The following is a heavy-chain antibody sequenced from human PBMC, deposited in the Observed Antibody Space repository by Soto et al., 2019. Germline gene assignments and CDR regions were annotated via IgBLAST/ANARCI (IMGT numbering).Heavy chain of an antibody. CDR2: ITGDGGST. CDR3: AKAYYYDSSGYYGMDV. J-gene: IGHJ6*02. CDR1: GFTLSNYA. Sequence: TGGSLRLSCSASGFTLSNYALHWVRQAPGKGLEYVSGITGDGGSTYYADSVKGRFTIYRDNSRNTLYLQMSGLRAEDTAVYHCAKAYYYDSSGYYGMDVWGQGTTVTVSS. V-gene: IGHV3-64D*06. D-gene: IGHD3-22*01.